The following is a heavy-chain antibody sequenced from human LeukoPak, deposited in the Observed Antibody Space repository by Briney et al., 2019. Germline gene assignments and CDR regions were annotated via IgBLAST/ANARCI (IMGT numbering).Heavy chain of an antibody. CDR1: GGSISSGGYY. CDR2: IYYSGST. D-gene: IGHD1-26*01. Sequence: PSETLSLTCTVSGGSISSGGYYWSWIRQHPGKGLEWIGYIYYSGSTYYNPSLKSRVTISVDTSKNQFSLKLSSVTAADTAVYYCARLVGAAGYYYGMDVWGQGTTVTVSS. J-gene: IGHJ6*02. V-gene: IGHV4-31*03. CDR3: ARLVGAAGYYYGMDV.